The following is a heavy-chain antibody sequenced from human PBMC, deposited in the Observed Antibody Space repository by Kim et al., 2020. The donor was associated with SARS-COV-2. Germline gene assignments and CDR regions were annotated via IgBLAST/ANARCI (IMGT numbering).Heavy chain of an antibody. Sequence: GGSLRLSCAASGFTFSSYSMNWVRQAPGKGLEWVSSISSSSSYIYYADSVKGRFTISRDNAKNSLYLQMNSLRAEDTAVYYCARKTGTTGTYAYYYYMDVWGKGTTVTVSS. CDR2: ISSSSSYI. D-gene: IGHD1-1*01. CDR1: GFTFSSYS. CDR3: ARKTGTTGTYAYYYYMDV. V-gene: IGHV3-21*01. J-gene: IGHJ6*03.